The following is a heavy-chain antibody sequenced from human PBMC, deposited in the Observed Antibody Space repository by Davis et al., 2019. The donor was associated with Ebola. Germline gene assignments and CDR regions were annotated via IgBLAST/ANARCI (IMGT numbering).Heavy chain of an antibody. CDR3: ARLVVVPAAMRGYYYYYGMDV. CDR1: EFTFSGYA. J-gene: IGHJ6*04. Sequence: GESLKISCAASEFTFSGYAMSWVRQAPGKGLEWVSAISGSGGSTYYAGSVKGRFTISRDNSRNTLYLQMNSLRAEDTAVYYCARLVVVPAAMRGYYYYYGMDVWGKGTTVTVSS. V-gene: IGHV3-23*01. CDR2: ISGSGGST. D-gene: IGHD2-2*01.